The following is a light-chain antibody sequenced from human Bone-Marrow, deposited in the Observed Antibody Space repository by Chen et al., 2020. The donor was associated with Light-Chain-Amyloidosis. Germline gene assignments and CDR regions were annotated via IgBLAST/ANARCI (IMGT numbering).Light chain of an antibody. Sequence: DVVMTQSPLSLPVTPGEPASMSCRSSQSLLHTNGYNYLGWYLQKPGQSPQLLISSGSNRASGVPDRFSGSGSGTDFTLKISRVEAEDVGVYYCMQSLKTPPPFGPGTKVDIK. CDR1: QSLLHTNGYNY. V-gene: IGKV2-28*01. J-gene: IGKJ3*01. CDR3: MQSLKTPPP. CDR2: SGS.